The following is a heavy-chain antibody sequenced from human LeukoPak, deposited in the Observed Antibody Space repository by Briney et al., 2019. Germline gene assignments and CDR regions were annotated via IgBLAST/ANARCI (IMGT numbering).Heavy chain of an antibody. J-gene: IGHJ4*02. CDR3: ARDRIAVAGSLPLDY. CDR2: ISYDGSKK. CDR1: GFTFSSYG. V-gene: IGHV3-30*03. Sequence: GGSLRLSCAASGFTFSSYGMHWVRQAPGKGLEWVAVISYDGSKKYYADSVKGRFTISRDNSKNTLYLQMNSLRAEDTAVYYCARDRIAVAGSLPLDYWGQGTLVTVSS. D-gene: IGHD6-13*01.